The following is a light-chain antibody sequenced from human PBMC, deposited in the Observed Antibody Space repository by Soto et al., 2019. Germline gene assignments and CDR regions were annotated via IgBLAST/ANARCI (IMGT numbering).Light chain of an antibody. Sequence: EIVMTQSPATLSVSPGDSATLSCRASQSVTSNSAWYQHKPGQAPRLLIYSSSTRAAGIPARFGGSGSGTEFTFSISSLQSEDFAVYYCQQYNNWPRTFGQGTKVDI. J-gene: IGKJ1*01. V-gene: IGKV3-15*01. CDR3: QQYNNWPRT. CDR1: QSVTSN. CDR2: SSS.